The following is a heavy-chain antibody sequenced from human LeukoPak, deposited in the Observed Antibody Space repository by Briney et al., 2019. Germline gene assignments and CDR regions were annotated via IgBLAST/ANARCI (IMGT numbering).Heavy chain of an antibody. V-gene: IGHV4-59*12. CDR3: ARGGDILTGYRYYFDY. Sequence: SETLSLTCTVSGGSISSYYWSWIRQPPGKGLEWIGYIYHSGSTYYNPSLKSRVTISVDRSKNQFSLKLSSVTAADTAVYYCARGGDILTGYRYYFDYWGQGTLVTVSS. CDR1: GGSISSYY. J-gene: IGHJ4*02. CDR2: IYHSGST. D-gene: IGHD3-9*01.